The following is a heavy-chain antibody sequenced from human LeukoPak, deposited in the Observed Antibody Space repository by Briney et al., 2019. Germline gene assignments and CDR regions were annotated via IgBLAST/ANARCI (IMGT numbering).Heavy chain of an antibody. Sequence: GASVTVSSMASGGTFISYAISWVRPAPGQGREWVGRIIPILGIANYAQKFQGRVTITAEKSTSTAYMELSSLRSEDTAVYYCARVTSITTVVTPGFDYWGQGTLVTVSS. J-gene: IGHJ4*02. D-gene: IGHD4-23*01. CDR1: GGTFISYA. CDR2: IIPILGIA. V-gene: IGHV1-69*04. CDR3: ARVTSITTVVTPGFDY.